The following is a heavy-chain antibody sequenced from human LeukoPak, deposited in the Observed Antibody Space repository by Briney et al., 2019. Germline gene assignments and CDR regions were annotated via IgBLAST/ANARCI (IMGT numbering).Heavy chain of an antibody. CDR2: IRNDGSNK. CDR1: GFIFSNYG. V-gene: IGHV3-30*02. D-gene: IGHD5-24*01. CDR3: AKDRWLQGYFDY. J-gene: IGHJ4*02. Sequence: PGGSLRLSCTTSGFIFSNYGMHWVRQAPGKGLEWVSFIRNDGSNKYYADSVKGRCTISRDNSKKTVYLQMNSLKAEDTAVYYCAKDRWLQGYFDYWGQGTLVTVSS.